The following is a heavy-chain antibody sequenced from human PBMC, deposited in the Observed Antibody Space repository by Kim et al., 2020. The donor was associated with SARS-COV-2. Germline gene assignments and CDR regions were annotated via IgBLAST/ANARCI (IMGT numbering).Heavy chain of an antibody. J-gene: IGHJ4*02. Sequence: GESLKISCKGSGYSFTNHWIGWVRQMPGKGLEWMGIIYPGDSDIRYSPSFQGQVTISADKSISTAYVQWSSLKASDTAMYYCARQTPPTTGEFDYWGQGTLVTVSS. CDR2: IYPGDSDI. V-gene: IGHV5-51*01. CDR1: GYSFTNHW. D-gene: IGHD4-4*01. CDR3: ARQTPPTTGEFDY.